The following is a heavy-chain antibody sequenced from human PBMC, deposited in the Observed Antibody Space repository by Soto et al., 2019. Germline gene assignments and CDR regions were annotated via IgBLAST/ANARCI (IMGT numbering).Heavy chain of an antibody. CDR3: AIARYSSSPGMDV. V-gene: IGHV5-51*01. D-gene: IGHD6-6*01. CDR1: GYSFTIYW. J-gene: IGHJ6*02. Sequence: GESLKISCNGSGYSFTIYWIGWVREMPGKGLEWMGIIYPGDSDTRYSPSFQGQVTISADKSISTAYLQWSSLKASDTAMYYCAIARYSSSPGMDVWGQGTTVIVSS. CDR2: IYPGDSDT.